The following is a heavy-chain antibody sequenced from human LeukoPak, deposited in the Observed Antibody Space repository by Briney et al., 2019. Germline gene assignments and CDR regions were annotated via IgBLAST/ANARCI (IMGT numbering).Heavy chain of an antibody. J-gene: IGHJ4*02. V-gene: IGHV3-21*01. CDR1: GFTFSSYS. CDR2: ISSTGSYI. Sequence: GGSLRLSCAASGFTFSSYSMNWVRQAPGKGLEWVSSISSTGSYIYYADPVKGRFIISRDNAKNSLYLQMNSLRAEDTAVYYCARDTDYYDILTGYTYYFDYWGQGTLVTVSS. CDR3: ARDTDYYDILTGYTYYFDY. D-gene: IGHD3-9*01.